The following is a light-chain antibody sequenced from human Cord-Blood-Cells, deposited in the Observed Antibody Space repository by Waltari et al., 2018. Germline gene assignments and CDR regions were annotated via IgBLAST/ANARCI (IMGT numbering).Light chain of an antibody. CDR1: QSVSSN. CDR3: QQYNNWPQT. CDR2: GAS. V-gene: IGKV3-15*01. J-gene: IGKJ2*01. Sequence: IVMTQSPPTLSVSPGQRATRSCRASQSVSSNLAWYQQKPGQAPSLLIYGASTRATGIPARFSGSGSGTEFTLTISSLQSEDFAVYYWQQYNNWPQTFGQGTKLEIK.